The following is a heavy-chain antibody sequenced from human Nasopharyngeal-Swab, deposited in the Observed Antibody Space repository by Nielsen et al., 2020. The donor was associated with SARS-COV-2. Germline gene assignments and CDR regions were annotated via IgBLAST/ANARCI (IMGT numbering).Heavy chain of an antibody. J-gene: IGHJ6*03. D-gene: IGHD4-17*01. V-gene: IGHV3-48*04. CDR2: ISSSSSTI. Sequence: GESLKISCAGSGFTFSSYSMNWVRQAPGKGLEWVSYISSSSSTIYYADSVKGRFTISRDNAKNSLYLQMNSLRAEDTAVYYCARAKYGDPYYCYYYMDVWGKGTTVTVSS. CDR3: ARAKYGDPYYCYYYMDV. CDR1: GFTFSSYS.